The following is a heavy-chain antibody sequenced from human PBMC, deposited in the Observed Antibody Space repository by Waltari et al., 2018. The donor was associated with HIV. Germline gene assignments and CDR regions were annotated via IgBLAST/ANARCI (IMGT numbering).Heavy chain of an antibody. CDR2: IWYEGSR. V-gene: IGHV3-33*01. CDR1: GFTFSSYG. J-gene: IGHJ5*02. D-gene: IGHD2-8*01. CDR3: ARDVYCTSNRCQNWFDP. Sequence: QVQLVESGGGVGQPGRSLRLSCAASGFTFSSYGIHWVRQGPGKGLEWVAGIWYEGSRDYADSVEGRITISRDNWKNTQNLQKYNLRAEDTAVYYGARDVYCTSNRCQNWFDPWGQGTLVTVSS.